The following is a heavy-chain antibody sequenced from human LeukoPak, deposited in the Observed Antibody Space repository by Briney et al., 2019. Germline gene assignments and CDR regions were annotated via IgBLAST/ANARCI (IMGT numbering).Heavy chain of an antibody. Sequence: GESLKISCKCSGYSYNSYWIDWVRQMPGKGLEWMGIIYPGDSDTRYSPSFQGQVTISADKSISTAYLQWSSLKASDTAMYYCATHHLRYCSGGSCYSPDEVPIDYWGQGTLVTVSS. CDR2: IYPGDSDT. CDR3: ATHHLRYCSGGSCYSPDEVPIDY. CDR1: GYSYNSYW. D-gene: IGHD2-15*01. J-gene: IGHJ4*02. V-gene: IGHV5-51*01.